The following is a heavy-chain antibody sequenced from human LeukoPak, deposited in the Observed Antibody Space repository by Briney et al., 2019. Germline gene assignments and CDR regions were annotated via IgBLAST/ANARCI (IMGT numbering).Heavy chain of an antibody. CDR3: ARDRITMVRGAPNNWFDP. Sequence: ASVEVSCKASGYTFTGYYMHWVRQAPGQGLEWMGWINPNSGGTNYAQKFQGRATMTRDTSISTAYMELSRLRSDDTAVYYCARDRITMVRGAPNNWFDPWGQGTLVTVSS. CDR2: INPNSGGT. CDR1: GYTFTGYY. V-gene: IGHV1-2*02. J-gene: IGHJ5*02. D-gene: IGHD3-10*01.